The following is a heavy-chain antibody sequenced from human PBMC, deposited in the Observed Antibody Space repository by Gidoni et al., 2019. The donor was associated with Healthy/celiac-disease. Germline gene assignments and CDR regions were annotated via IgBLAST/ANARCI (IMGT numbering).Heavy chain of an antibody. J-gene: IGHJ6*02. D-gene: IGHD6-19*01. V-gene: IGHV3-49*05. CDR2: IRSKAYGGTT. CDR3: GCESSSVAGSGYYYGMDV. CDR1: GFTFGDYA. Sequence: EVQLVESGGGLVKPGRSLRLSCTASGFTFGDYAMSWFRQAPGKGLEWVGFIRSKAYGGTTEYAASVKGRFTISRDDSKSIAYLQMNSLKTEDTAVYYCGCESSSVAGSGYYYGMDVWGQGTTVTVSS.